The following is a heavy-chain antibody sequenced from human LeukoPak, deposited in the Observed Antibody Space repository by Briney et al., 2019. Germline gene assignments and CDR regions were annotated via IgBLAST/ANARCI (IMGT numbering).Heavy chain of an antibody. V-gene: IGHV4-39*07. J-gene: IGHJ4*02. Sequence: SEALSLTCTVSGGSISSSTCYWGWIRQPPGKGLEWIGSICYSGSTYYNPSLKSRVTISVDTSKNQFSLKLSSVTAADTAVYYCARGWELYYYWGQGTLVTVSS. CDR1: GGSISSSTCY. D-gene: IGHD1-26*01. CDR3: ARGWELYYY. CDR2: ICYSGST.